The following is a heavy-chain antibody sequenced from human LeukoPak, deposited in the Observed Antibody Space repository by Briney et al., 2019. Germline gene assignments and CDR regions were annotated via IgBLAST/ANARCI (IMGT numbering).Heavy chain of an antibody. Sequence: GGSLRLSCAASGFTFSSYSMNWVRQAPGKGLEGVSSISSSGTYIYSTDSVKGRFTISRDNAKNSLYLLMNSLRAEDTAVYYCAREFTSGWIDYWGQGTLVTVSS. CDR3: AREFTSGWIDY. CDR2: ISSSGTYI. CDR1: GFTFSSYS. D-gene: IGHD6-19*01. J-gene: IGHJ4*02. V-gene: IGHV3-21*01.